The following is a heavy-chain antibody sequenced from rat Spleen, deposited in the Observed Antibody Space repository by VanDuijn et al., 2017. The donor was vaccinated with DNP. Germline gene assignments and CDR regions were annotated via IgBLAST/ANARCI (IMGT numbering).Heavy chain of an antibody. V-gene: IGHV5S10*01. CDR2: ISTRGTTT. CDR3: TTSGIIKGWFAY. J-gene: IGHJ3*01. CDR1: GFTFSDYY. Sequence: EVQLVESGGGLVQPGNSLKLSCAASGFTFSDYYMAWVRQAPEKGLEWVAIISTRGTTTYYPDSVKGRFTISRDNAKSGLYLQMDSLRSEDTATYYCTTSGIIKGWFAYWGQGTLVTVSS. D-gene: IGHD1-4*01.